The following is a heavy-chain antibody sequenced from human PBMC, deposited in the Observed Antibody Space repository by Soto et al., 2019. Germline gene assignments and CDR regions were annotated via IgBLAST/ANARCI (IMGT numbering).Heavy chain of an antibody. J-gene: IGHJ4*02. V-gene: IGHV5-51*01. CDR1: GYSFTSYW. CDR3: ASCYYYDSSGYLPLDY. D-gene: IGHD3-22*01. Sequence: GESLKISCKGSGYSFTSYWIGWVRQMPGKGLEWMGIIYPGDSDTRYSPSFHGQVSISADNSICTAYLQWSSLKASDSVMYYCASCYYYDSSGYLPLDYWGQGTLVTVSS. CDR2: IYPGDSDT.